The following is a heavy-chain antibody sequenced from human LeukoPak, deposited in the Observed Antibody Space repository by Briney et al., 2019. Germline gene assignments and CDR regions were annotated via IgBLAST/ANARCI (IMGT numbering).Heavy chain of an antibody. D-gene: IGHD7-27*01. J-gene: IGHJ4*02. CDR1: GDSVSSNAVG. CDR3: ARSQHWGYEY. V-gene: IGHV6-1*01. Sequence: SQTLSLTCAISGDSVSSNAVGWHWIRQSPSRGLEWLGRTYYRSKWYSDYAISLKGRITINSDTSKNQFSLQLNSVIPEDTAVYYCARSQHWGYEYWGQGTLVTVSS. CDR2: TYYRSKWYS.